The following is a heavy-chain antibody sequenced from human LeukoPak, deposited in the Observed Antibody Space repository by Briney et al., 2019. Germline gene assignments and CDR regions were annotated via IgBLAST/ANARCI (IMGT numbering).Heavy chain of an antibody. V-gene: IGHV3-74*01. CDR2: INSDGSST. J-gene: IGHJ4*02. CDR1: GFTFSSYW. CDR3: ARAANWNDPTSFDY. Sequence: PGGSLRLSCAASGFTFSSYWMHWVRQAPGKGLVWVSRINSDGSSTSYADSGKGRFTISRDNARNTLYLQMNTLRAEDTAVYYCARAANWNDPTSFDYWGQGTLVTVSS. D-gene: IGHD1-1*01.